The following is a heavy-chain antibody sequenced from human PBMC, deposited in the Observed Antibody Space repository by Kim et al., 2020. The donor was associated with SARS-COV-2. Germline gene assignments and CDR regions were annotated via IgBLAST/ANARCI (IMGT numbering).Heavy chain of an antibody. V-gene: IGHV3-15*01. CDR2: EGGTT. Sequence: EGGTTDYAAPGKGRLTIARDDSKNTLYLQMNSLKTEDTAVYYCTTFSTPDYWGQGTLVTVSS. CDR3: TTFSTPDY. D-gene: IGHD4-17*01. J-gene: IGHJ4*02.